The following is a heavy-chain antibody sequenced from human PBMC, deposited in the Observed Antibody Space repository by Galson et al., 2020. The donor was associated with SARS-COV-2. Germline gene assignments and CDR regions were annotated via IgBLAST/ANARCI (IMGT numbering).Heavy chain of an antibody. CDR1: GFTFSNAW. Sequence: GDSLKISCAASGFTFSNAWMSWVRQAPGKGLEWDGRIKSKTDGGTTDYAAPVKGRFTISRDDSKNTLYLQMNSLKTEDTAVYYCTTGGVYYDGSSGYYVENDYWGQGTLVTVSS. V-gene: IGHV3-15*01. D-gene: IGHD3-22*01. J-gene: IGHJ4*02. CDR3: TTGGVYYDGSSGYYVENDY. CDR2: IKSKTDGGTT.